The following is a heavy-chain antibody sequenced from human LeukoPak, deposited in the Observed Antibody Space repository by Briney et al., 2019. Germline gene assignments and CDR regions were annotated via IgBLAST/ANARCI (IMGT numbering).Heavy chain of an antibody. CDR3: AKNTWKSSDSGRGRMDV. D-gene: IGHD3-10*01. CDR2: IGVGGRPT. V-gene: IGHV3-48*01. J-gene: IGHJ6*02. CDR1: GFSFSHYS. Sequence: GGSLRLSCAASGFSFSHYSMTWARQASGKGLEWISYIGVGGRPTNYADSVKARFTISRDDAQNSLYLQMNSLRAEDTAVYYCAKNTWKSSDSGRGRMDVWGQGTTVTVSS.